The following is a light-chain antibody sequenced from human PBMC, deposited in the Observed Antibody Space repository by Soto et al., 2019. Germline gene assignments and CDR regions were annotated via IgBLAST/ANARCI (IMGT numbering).Light chain of an antibody. Sequence: EIVMTQSPATLSVSPGERATLSCKASRSVRSNLAWYQQKPGQAPRLLISGASTRATGITDRFSGGGSGTEFTLTINSLQSEDFAVYYCQQYGSSPRTVGQGTKVDIK. CDR2: GAS. CDR1: RSVRSN. CDR3: QQYGSSPRT. J-gene: IGKJ1*01. V-gene: IGKV3-15*01.